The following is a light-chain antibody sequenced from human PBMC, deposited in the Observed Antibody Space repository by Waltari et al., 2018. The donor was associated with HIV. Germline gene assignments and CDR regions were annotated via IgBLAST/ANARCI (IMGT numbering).Light chain of an antibody. CDR2: GNS. J-gene: IGLJ1*01. Sequence: QSVLTQPPSLSGAPGQRVTISCTGSSSNIGANFVVHCYQVLPGTAPKLLNFGNSNRPSGAPDRFSGSKSVTSASLAISGLQPEDEAEYFCLSFDNSLNGYVFGTGTTVSVL. CDR3: LSFDNSLNGYV. CDR1: SSNIGANFV. V-gene: IGLV1-40*01.